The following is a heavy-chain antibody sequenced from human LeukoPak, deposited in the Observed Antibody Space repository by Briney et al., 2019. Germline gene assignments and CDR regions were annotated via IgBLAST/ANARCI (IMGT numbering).Heavy chain of an antibody. V-gene: IGHV3-74*01. CDR2: INNDGRVT. CDR1: GFTFSSHW. J-gene: IGHJ4*02. CDR3: ARGGQGAVAY. Sequence: GGSLRLSCAASGFTFSSHWMHWVRQAPGKGLVWVSFINNDGRVTRYADSVKGRFTISRDNAKNTVYLQMNSLRAEDTAMYYCARGGQGAVAYWGPGTLVTVS. D-gene: IGHD3-16*01.